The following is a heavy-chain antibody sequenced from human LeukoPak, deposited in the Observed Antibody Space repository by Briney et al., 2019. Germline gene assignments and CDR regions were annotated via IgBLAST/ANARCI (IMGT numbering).Heavy chain of an antibody. CDR2: ISYDGSNK. D-gene: IGHD1-14*01. Sequence: GRSLRLSCAASGFTFSSYGTHWVRQAPGKGLEWVAVISYDGSNKYYADSVKGRFTISRDNSKSTLYLQMNSLRAEDTAVYYCAKESALTNAFDIWGQGTMVTVSS. CDR1: GFTFSSYG. CDR3: AKESALTNAFDI. V-gene: IGHV3-30*18. J-gene: IGHJ3*02.